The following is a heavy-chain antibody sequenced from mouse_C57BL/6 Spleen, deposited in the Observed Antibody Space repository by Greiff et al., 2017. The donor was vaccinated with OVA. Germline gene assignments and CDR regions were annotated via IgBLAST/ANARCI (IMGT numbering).Heavy chain of an antibody. CDR1: GYAFSSYW. CDR3: ARGAWDGPYYFDY. Sequence: QVQLQQSGAELVKPGASVKISCKASGYAFSSYWMNWVKQRPGKGLEWIGQIYPGDGDTNYNGKFKGKATLTADKSSSTAYMQLSSLTSEDSAVYFCARGAWDGPYYFDYWGQGTTLTVSS. J-gene: IGHJ2*01. V-gene: IGHV1-80*01. D-gene: IGHD4-1*01. CDR2: IYPGDGDT.